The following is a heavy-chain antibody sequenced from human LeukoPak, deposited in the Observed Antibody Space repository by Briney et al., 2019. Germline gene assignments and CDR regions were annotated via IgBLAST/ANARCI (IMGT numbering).Heavy chain of an antibody. CDR1: GGSISSYY. J-gene: IGHJ4*02. CDR2: IYYSGST. V-gene: IGHV4-59*12. Sequence: SETLSLTCTVSGGSISSYYWSWIRQPPGKGLEWIGYIYYSGSTNYNPSLKSRVTISVDTSKNQFSLKLSSVTAADTAVYYCARTRARGYSYGFFDYWGQGALVTVSS. CDR3: ARTRARGYSYGFFDY. D-gene: IGHD5-18*01.